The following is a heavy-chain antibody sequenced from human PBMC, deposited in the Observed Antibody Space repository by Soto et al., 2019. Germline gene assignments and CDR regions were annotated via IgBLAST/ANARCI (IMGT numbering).Heavy chain of an antibody. CDR1: GGSISSGGYS. D-gene: IGHD5-12*01. Sequence: LSLTCAVSGGSISSGGYSWSWIRQPPGKGLEWIGYIYHSGSTYYNPSLKSRVTISVDRSKNQFSLKLSSVTAADTAVYYCAREWIRSFDPWGQGTLVTVSS. V-gene: IGHV4-30-2*01. J-gene: IGHJ5*02. CDR3: AREWIRSFDP. CDR2: IYHSGST.